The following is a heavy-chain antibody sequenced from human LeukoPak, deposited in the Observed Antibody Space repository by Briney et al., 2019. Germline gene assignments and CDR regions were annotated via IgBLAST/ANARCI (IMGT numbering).Heavy chain of an antibody. CDR1: GFIFNSYG. V-gene: IGHV3-30*02. Sequence: PGGSLRLSCAASGFIFNSYGMHWVRQAPGKGLEWVAFIRYDGSNECYADSVKGRFTMSRDNSKNTLYLQMNSLRPEDTAVYYCAKEGYYYLDVWGKGTTVTISS. CDR2: IRYDGSNE. J-gene: IGHJ6*03. CDR3: AKEGYYYLDV.